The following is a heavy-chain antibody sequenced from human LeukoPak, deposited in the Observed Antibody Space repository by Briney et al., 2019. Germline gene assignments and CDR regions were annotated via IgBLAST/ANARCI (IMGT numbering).Heavy chain of an antibody. Sequence: GSLRLSCAASGFTFSSYAMSWVRQPPGKGLEWIGEINHSGSTNYNPSLKSRVTISVDTSKNQFSLKLSSVTAADTAVYYCARVLGSGYYHYWGQGTLVTVSS. J-gene: IGHJ4*02. CDR2: INHSGST. CDR1: GFTFSSYA. CDR3: ARVLGSGYYHY. V-gene: IGHV4-34*01. D-gene: IGHD3-22*01.